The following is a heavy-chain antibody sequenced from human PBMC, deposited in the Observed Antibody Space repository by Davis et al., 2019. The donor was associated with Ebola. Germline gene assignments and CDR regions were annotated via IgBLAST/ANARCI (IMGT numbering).Heavy chain of an antibody. J-gene: IGHJ4*02. Sequence: AAVKVSCKASGYTFTNYDINWVRQATGQGLEWMGWMNPNSGNTGYAQKFQGRITMTRNMSISTAYMELSSLRSEDTAVYYCARRVGARSGFDYWGQGSLVTVSS. V-gene: IGHV1-8*01. CDR3: ARRVGARSGFDY. CDR2: MNPNSGNT. CDR1: GYTFTNYD. D-gene: IGHD1-26*01.